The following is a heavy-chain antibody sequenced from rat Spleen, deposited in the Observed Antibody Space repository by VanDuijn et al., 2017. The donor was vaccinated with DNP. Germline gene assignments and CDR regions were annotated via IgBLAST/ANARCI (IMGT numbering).Heavy chain of an antibody. CDR1: GFTFSDYN. Sequence: EVQLVESGGGLVQPGRSLKLSCAASGFTFSDYNMAWVRQAPKKGLEWVATIIYDGSRTYYRDSVKGRFTISKDYTKSTLYLQTNSLRSEDTATYYCARVGIFHGLPFDYWGQGVMVTVSS. CDR3: ARVGIFHGLPFDY. D-gene: IGHD1-6*01. V-gene: IGHV5S10*01. CDR2: IIYDGSRT. J-gene: IGHJ2*01.